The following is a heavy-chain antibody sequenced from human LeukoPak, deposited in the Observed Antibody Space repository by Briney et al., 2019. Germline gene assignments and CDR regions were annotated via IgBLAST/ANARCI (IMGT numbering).Heavy chain of an antibody. V-gene: IGHV3-9*01. D-gene: IGHD3-10*01. CDR2: ISWNSGNI. CDR3: AKSSGDSYFDY. J-gene: IGHJ4*02. CDR1: GFTFDDYG. Sequence: QTGRCLRLSCAASGFTFDDYGMQWVRQAPGKGLEWVAGISWNSGNIGYADSVKGRFTMSRDNAMNSLCLQMNSLRAEDTAFYFCAKSSGDSYFDYWGQGTLVTVSS.